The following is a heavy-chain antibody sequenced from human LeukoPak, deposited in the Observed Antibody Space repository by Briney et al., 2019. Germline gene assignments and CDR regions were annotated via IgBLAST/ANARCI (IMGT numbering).Heavy chain of an antibody. CDR3: ASRIVGATLSAFDI. D-gene: IGHD1-26*01. V-gene: IGHV3-23*01. CDR2: ISWNSGST. CDR1: GFTFSNYY. J-gene: IGHJ3*02. Sequence: GGSLRLSCAASGFTFSNYYMTWVRQAPGKGLEWVSGISWNSGSTYYADSVKGRFTISRDNSKNTLYLQMNSLRAEDTAVYYCASRIVGATLSAFDIWGQGTMVTVSS.